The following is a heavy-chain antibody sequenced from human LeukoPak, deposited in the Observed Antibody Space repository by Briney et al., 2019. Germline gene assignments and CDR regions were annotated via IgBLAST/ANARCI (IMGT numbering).Heavy chain of an antibody. Sequence: KPSETLSLTCTVSGGSISSYYWSWIRQPPGKGLEWIGYTYYSGSTNYNPSLKSRVTISVDTSKNQFSLKLSSVTAADTAVYYCARGIRYFDSSMMSDYWGQGTLVTVSS. CDR3: ARGIRYFDSSMMSDY. CDR1: GGSISSYY. J-gene: IGHJ4*02. CDR2: TYYSGST. D-gene: IGHD3-9*01. V-gene: IGHV4-59*01.